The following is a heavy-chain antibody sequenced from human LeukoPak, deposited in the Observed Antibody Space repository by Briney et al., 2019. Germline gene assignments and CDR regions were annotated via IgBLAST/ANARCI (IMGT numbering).Heavy chain of an antibody. D-gene: IGHD4-23*01. J-gene: IGHJ3*02. CDR1: GFTFSSYW. V-gene: IGHV3-74*01. CDR2: INSDGSST. CDR3: ASPLHGGKSIDAFDI. Sequence: GGSLRLSCAASGFTFSSYWMHWVRQAPGKGLVWVSRINSDGSSTSYADSVKGRFTISRDNAKNTLYLQMNSLRAEDTAVYYCASPLHGGKSIDAFDIWGQGTMVTVSS.